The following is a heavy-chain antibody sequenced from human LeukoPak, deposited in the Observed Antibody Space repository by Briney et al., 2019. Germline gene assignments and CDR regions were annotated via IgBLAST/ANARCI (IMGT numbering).Heavy chain of an antibody. CDR3: AREVRSYYYYGMDV. Sequence: HAGGSLRLSCGASGFIFSHYWMSWVRQAPGKGLEWVANIKQDGSVKYYVDSLKGRFTISRDNARNSVYLQMNSLRAEDTAVYYCAREVRSYYYYGMDVWGQGTTVTVSS. D-gene: IGHD4-11*01. CDR2: IKQDGSVK. CDR1: GFIFSHYW. V-gene: IGHV3-7*01. J-gene: IGHJ6*02.